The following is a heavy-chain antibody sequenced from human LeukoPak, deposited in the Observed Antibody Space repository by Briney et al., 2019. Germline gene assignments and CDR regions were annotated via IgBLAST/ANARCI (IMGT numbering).Heavy chain of an antibody. CDR2: IYWDDNK. CDR1: GFSLRTTGVG. CDR3: AHYGDYRFLYYFDH. D-gene: IGHD4-17*01. V-gene: IGHV2-5*02. J-gene: IGHJ4*02. Sequence: SGPTLVKPTHTLTLTCTFSGFSLRTTGVGVGWFRQPPGKALEWLALIYWDDNKLYSPSLRSRVTITKHTSKNQVVLTMTNMAPVDTATYYCAHYGDYRFLYYFDHWGQGALVTVSS.